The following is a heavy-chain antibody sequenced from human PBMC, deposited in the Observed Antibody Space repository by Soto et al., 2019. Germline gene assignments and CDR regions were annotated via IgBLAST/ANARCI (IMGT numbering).Heavy chain of an antibody. Sequence: PGGSLRLSCAASGFTFSNAWTSWVRQAPGKGLEWVGRIKSKTDGGTTDYAAPVKGRFTISRDDSKNTLYLQMNSLKTEDTAVYYCTTVWLKWLVRGDFDYWGQGTLVTVSS. V-gene: IGHV3-15*01. CDR1: GFTFSNAW. CDR2: IKSKTDGGTT. J-gene: IGHJ4*02. D-gene: IGHD6-19*01. CDR3: TTVWLKWLVRGDFDY.